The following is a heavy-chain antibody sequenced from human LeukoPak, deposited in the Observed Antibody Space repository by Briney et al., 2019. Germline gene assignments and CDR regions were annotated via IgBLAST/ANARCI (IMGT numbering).Heavy chain of an antibody. D-gene: IGHD2-8*02. Sequence: GASVKVSCKASGGTFSSYAISWVRQAPGQGLEWMGGIIPIFGTANYAQKFQGRVTVTTDESTSTAYMELSSLRVEDTAVYYCTNHYWAFEFWGQGTLVTVSS. CDR3: TNHYWAFEF. V-gene: IGHV1-69*05. J-gene: IGHJ4*02. CDR2: IIPIFGTA. CDR1: GGTFSSYA.